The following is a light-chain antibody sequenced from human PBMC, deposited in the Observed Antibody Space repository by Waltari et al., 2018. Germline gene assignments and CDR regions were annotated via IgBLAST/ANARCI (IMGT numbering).Light chain of an antibody. V-gene: IGLV2-11*01. Sequence: QSALTQPRSVSGSPGQSVTIPCTGTRSDVGGYTFASWYQQHPDTAPKLIISDVTKRPAGVPDRFSGSKSGNTASLTISGLQAEDEADYYCSSYAGNYVAFGGGTKLTVL. CDR2: DVT. CDR3: SSYAGNYVA. CDR1: RSDVGGYTF. J-gene: IGLJ2*01.